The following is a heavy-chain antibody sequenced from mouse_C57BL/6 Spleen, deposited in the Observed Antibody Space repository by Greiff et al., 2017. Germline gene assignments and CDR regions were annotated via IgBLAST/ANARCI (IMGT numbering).Heavy chain of an antibody. D-gene: IGHD2-4*01. CDR1: GFSLTSYG. V-gene: IGHV2-5*01. Sequence: QVQLKESGPGLVQPSQSLSITCTVSGFSLTSYGVHWVRQSPGKGLEWLGVIWRGGSTDYNAAFMSRLSITKDNSKSQVFFKMNSLQADDTAIYYCAKTDYDYEGYFDVWGTGTTVTVSS. CDR2: IWRGGST. J-gene: IGHJ1*03. CDR3: AKTDYDYEGYFDV.